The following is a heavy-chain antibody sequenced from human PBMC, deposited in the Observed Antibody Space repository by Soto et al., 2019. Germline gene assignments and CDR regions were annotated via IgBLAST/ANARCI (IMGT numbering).Heavy chain of an antibody. CDR3: ARGPRVVGVPFDY. CDR2: IYYSGST. CDR1: GGSISSSSYY. D-gene: IGHD2-21*01. J-gene: IGHJ4*02. V-gene: IGHV4-39*01. Sequence: SETLSLTCTVSGGSISSSSYYWCWIRHPPGKGLEWIGSIYYSGSTYYNPSLKSRVTISVDTSKNQFSLKLSSVTAADTAVYYCARGPRVVGVPFDYWGQATLVTVYS.